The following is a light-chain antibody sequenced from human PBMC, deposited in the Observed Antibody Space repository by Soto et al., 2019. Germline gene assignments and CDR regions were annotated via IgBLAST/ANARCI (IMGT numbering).Light chain of an antibody. V-gene: IGKV2-24*01. CDR1: QNLVHDNGNTY. CDR3: LPATHFPRT. Sequence: DVVMTQTPLSSPVTLGQPASISCRSSQNLVHDNGNTYLSWLQQRPGQPPRLLIDKISNRLSGVPDRFCGSWALTDFTLKISRVEAEDVSVSYCLPATHFPRTVGQGTKVDI. J-gene: IGKJ1*01. CDR2: KIS.